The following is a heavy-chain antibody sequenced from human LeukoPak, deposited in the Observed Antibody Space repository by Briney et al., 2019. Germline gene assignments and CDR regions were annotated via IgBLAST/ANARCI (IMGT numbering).Heavy chain of an antibody. CDR2: ISSSSSYI. J-gene: IGHJ4*02. Sequence: GGSLRLSCAASGFTFSSYSMNWVRQAPGKGLEWVSSISSSSSYIYYADSVKGRFTISRDNSKNTLYLHMNSLRAEDTAVYYCATRRNSGSYFDYWGQGTLVTVSS. CDR1: GFTFSSYS. CDR3: ATRRNSGSYFDY. D-gene: IGHD3-22*01. V-gene: IGHV3-21*04.